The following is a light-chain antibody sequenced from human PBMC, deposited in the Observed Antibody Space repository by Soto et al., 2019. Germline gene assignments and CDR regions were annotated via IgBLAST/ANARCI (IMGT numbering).Light chain of an antibody. CDR2: EDD. CDR1: SGNIATTF. V-gene: IGLV6-57*01. Sequence: NFMLTQPHSVSESPGKTVTISCTRSSGNIATTFVQWFQQRPGSSPTTVIYEDDRRPSGVPDRFSGSIDSSSNSASLTISGLKTEDEADYYFQSYDTTTQVFCGGTKLTVL. CDR3: QSYDTTTQV. J-gene: IGLJ3*02.